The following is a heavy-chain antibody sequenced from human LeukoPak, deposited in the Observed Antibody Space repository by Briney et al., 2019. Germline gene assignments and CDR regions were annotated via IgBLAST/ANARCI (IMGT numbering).Heavy chain of an antibody. V-gene: IGHV4-34*01. CDR3: ARGLGSGSSWYKY. D-gene: IGHD6-13*01. CDR1: GGSFSGYY. Sequence: SETLSLTCAVYGGSFSGYYWSWIRQPPGKGLEWIGEINHSGSTNYNPSLKSRVTISVDTSKNQFSLKLSSVTAADTAVYYCARGLGSGSSWYKYWGQGALVTVSS. J-gene: IGHJ4*02. CDR2: INHSGST.